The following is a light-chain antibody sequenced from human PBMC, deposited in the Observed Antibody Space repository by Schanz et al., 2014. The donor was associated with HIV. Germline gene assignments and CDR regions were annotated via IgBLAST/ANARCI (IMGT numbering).Light chain of an antibody. V-gene: IGLV7-46*01. CDR1: TGPVTSGLY. CDR2: DTS. J-gene: IGLJ2*01. CDR3: MLSCCGARGV. Sequence: QAVVTQEPSLTVSPGGTVTLTCGSSTGPVTSGLYPYWFQQKPGQAPRTLIYDTSNRHSWTPARFSGSLLGGKAALTLSGAQPEDEADYYCMLSCCGARGVFRGGTKLTVL.